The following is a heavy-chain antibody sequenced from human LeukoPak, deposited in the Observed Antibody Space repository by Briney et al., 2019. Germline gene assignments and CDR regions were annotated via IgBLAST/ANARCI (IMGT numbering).Heavy chain of an antibody. J-gene: IGHJ4*02. V-gene: IGHV3-21*01. CDR3: ARDRSTGYSSGWATPREDY. D-gene: IGHD6-19*01. Sequence: GGSLRLSCAASGFSFSSYSMNWVRQAPGKGLEWVSCISTSSSYIYYADSVKGRFTISRDNAKNSLYLQMNSLRAEDTAVYYCARDRSTGYSSGWATPREDYWGQGTLVTVSS. CDR2: ISTSSSYI. CDR1: GFSFSSYS.